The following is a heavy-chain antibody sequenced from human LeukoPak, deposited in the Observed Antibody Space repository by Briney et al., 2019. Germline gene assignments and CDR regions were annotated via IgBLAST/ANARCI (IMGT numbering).Heavy chain of an antibody. D-gene: IGHD3-9*01. J-gene: IGHJ4*02. V-gene: IGHV1-18*01. CDR3: ARFPSPTYYDILTGYPEARYFDY. CDR1: GYTFTSYG. CDR2: ISAYNGNT. Sequence: ASVKVSCKASGYTFTSYGISWVRQAPGQGLEWMGWISAYNGNTNYAQKLQGRVTTTTDTSTSTAYMELRSLRSDDTAVYYCARFPSPTYYDILTGYPEARYFDYWGQGTLVTVSS.